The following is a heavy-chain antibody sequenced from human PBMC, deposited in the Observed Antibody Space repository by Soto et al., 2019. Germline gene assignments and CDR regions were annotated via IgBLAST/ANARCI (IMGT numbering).Heavy chain of an antibody. J-gene: IGHJ4*02. CDR3: ARDWQSQWELLFGFDY. Sequence: GGSLRLSCAASGFTFSSYWMSWVRQAPGKGLEWVANIKQDGSEKYYVDSVKGRFTISRDNAKNSLYLQMNSLRAEDTAVYYCARDWQSQWELLFGFDYWGQGTLVTVSS. CDR1: GFTFSSYW. D-gene: IGHD1-26*01. CDR2: IKQDGSEK. V-gene: IGHV3-7*05.